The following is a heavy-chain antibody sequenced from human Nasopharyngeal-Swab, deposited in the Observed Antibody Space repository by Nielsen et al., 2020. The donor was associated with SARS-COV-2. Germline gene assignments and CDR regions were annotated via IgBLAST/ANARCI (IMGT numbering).Heavy chain of an antibody. CDR2: IYYSGST. CDR3: ARGVDSSGWYSYYYYYGMDV. V-gene: IGHV4-61*01. J-gene: IGHJ6*02. CDR1: GGSVSSGSYY. D-gene: IGHD6-19*01. Sequence: SETLSLTCTVSGGSVSSGSYYWSWIRQPPGKGLEWIGYIYYSGSTNYNPPLKSRVTISVDTSKNQFSLKLSSVTAADTAVYYCARGVDSSGWYSYYYYYGMDVWGQGTTVTVSS.